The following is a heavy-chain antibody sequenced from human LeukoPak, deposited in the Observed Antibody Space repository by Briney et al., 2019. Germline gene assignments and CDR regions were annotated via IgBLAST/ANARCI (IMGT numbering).Heavy chain of an antibody. V-gene: IGHV4-30-2*01. Sequence: SETLSLTCTVSGGSISSSSYYWSWIRQPPGKGLEWIGYIYHSGSTYYNPSLKSRVTISVDRSKNQFSLKLSSVTAADTAVYYCARVVSRDDILTGPDYWGQGTLVTVSS. CDR1: GGSISSSSYY. CDR2: IYHSGST. J-gene: IGHJ4*02. CDR3: ARVVSRDDILTGPDY. D-gene: IGHD3-9*01.